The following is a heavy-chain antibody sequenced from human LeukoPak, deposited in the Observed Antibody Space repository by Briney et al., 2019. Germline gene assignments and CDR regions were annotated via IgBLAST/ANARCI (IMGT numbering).Heavy chain of an antibody. Sequence: SETLSLTCAVYGGSFSGYYWSWIRQPPGKGLEWFGEINHSGSTNYNPSLKSRVTISVDKSKNQFSLKLSSVTAADTAVYYCARLRGYSYGTRGYYFDYWGQGTLVTVSS. CDR3: ARLRGYSYGTRGYYFDY. D-gene: IGHD5-18*01. CDR1: GGSFSGYY. CDR2: INHSGST. J-gene: IGHJ4*02. V-gene: IGHV4-34*01.